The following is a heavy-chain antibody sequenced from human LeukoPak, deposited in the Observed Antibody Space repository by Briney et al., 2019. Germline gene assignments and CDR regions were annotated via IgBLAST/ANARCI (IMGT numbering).Heavy chain of an antibody. CDR2: IRFDGSNK. CDR1: GFTFSSYS. J-gene: IGHJ4*02. Sequence: PGGSLRLSCAASGFTFSSYSMNWVRQAPGKGLEWVAFIRFDGSNKYYADSVKGRFTISRDNSKNTLYLQMNSLRAEDTAVYYCAKDEVPDYWGQGTLVTVSS. V-gene: IGHV3-30*02. CDR3: AKDEVPDY.